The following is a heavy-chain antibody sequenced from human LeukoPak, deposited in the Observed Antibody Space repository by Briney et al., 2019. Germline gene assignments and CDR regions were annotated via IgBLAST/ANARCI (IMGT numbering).Heavy chain of an antibody. CDR3: VRGYSGPETDASYFDF. Sequence: GGSLRLSCAASGFTFSDHYMAWVRQAPGKGLEWVGRARSKSNRYTSDYAASVKGRFTISRDDSKSSLYLQMNSLITEDTAVYYCVRGYSGPETDASYFDFWGQGTLVTVSS. V-gene: IGHV3-72*01. J-gene: IGHJ4*02. CDR2: ARSKSNRYTS. CDR1: GFTFSDHY. D-gene: IGHD5-12*01.